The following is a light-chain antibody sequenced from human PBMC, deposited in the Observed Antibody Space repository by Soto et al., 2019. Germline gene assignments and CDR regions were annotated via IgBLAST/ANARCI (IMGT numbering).Light chain of an antibody. CDR3: QQYNDWPPLT. V-gene: IGKV3-15*01. CDR2: AAS. CDR1: QSVRDN. J-gene: IGKJ4*01. Sequence: ETVLTQSPATLSVSPGERVTLSCRASQSVRDNLAWYQQKPGQGPRLVIYAASTRATGIPARFSGNGAGTDFTITISSLQSEDFAVYYCQQYNDWPPLTFGGGTKVEIK.